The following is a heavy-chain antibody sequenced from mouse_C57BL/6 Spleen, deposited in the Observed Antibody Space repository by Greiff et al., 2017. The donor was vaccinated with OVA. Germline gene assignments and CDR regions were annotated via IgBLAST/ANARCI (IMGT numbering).Heavy chain of an antibody. Sequence: EVQLQQSGPELVKPGASVKISCKASGYTFTDYYMNWVKQSHGKSLEWIGDINPNNGGTSYNQKFKGKATLTVDKSSSTAYMELRSLTSEDSAVYYGARSLYYGSSYLDYWGQGTSVTVSS. J-gene: IGHJ4*01. CDR1: GYTFTDYY. CDR2: INPNNGGT. CDR3: ARSLYYGSSYLDY. D-gene: IGHD1-1*01. V-gene: IGHV1-26*01.